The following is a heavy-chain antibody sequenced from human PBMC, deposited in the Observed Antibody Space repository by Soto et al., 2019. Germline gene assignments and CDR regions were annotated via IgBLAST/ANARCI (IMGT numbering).Heavy chain of an antibody. D-gene: IGHD2-2*01. J-gene: IGHJ6*02. CDR3: ARLGGYCSTTGCYGYYAMDV. V-gene: IGHV4-39*01. Sequence: PSETLSLTCTVSGVSISSSNYYWGWIRQPPGKGLEWIGSIYYSGNTYYNPSLKSRVTMSVDTSKNQFSLKLGSVTAADTAVYYCARLGGYCSTTGCYGYYAMDVWGQGTAVTVSS. CDR2: IYYSGNT. CDR1: GVSISSSNYY.